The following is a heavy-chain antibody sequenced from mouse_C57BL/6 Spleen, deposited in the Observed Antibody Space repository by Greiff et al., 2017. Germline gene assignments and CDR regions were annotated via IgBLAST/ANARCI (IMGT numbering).Heavy chain of an antibody. V-gene: IGHV5-6*01. CDR3: ARQGEVLRIWYFDV. J-gene: IGHJ1*03. CDR2: ISSGGSYT. D-gene: IGHD1-1*01. Sequence: EVMLVESGGDLVKPGGSLKLSCAASGFTFSSYGMSWVRQTPDKRLEWVATISSGGSYTYYPDSVKGRCTISRDNAKNTLYLQMSSLKSEDTAMYYCARQGEVLRIWYFDVWGTGTTVTVSS. CDR1: GFTFSSYG.